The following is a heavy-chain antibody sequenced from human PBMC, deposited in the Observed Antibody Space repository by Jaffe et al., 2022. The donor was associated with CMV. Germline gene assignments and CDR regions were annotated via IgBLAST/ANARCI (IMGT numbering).Heavy chain of an antibody. CDR1: GGSFSGYY. J-gene: IGHJ6*03. D-gene: IGHD1-7*01. Sequence: QVQLQQWGAGLLKPSETLSLTCAVYGGSFSGYYWSWIRQPPGKGLEWIGEINHSGSTNYNPSLKSRVTISVDTSKNQFSLKLSSVTAADTAVYYCARGWDYKGYYYMDVWGKGTTVTVSS. CDR2: INHSGST. V-gene: IGHV4-34*01. CDR3: ARGWDYKGYYYMDV.